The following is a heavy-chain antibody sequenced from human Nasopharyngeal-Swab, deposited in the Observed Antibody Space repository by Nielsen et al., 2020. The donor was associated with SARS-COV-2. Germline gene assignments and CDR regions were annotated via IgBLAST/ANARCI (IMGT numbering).Heavy chain of an antibody. CDR1: GLTFSEFA. J-gene: IGHJ2*01. V-gene: IGHV3-23*01. Sequence: GESLKISCAASGLTFSEFAMSWVRQAPGKGLEWVSSISGSGGSTFYADSVKGRFSISRDNSKNPLFLQMNSLSAEDTAVYYCARGFSSSFAFWYFDLWGRGTL. CDR3: ARGFSSSFAFWYFDL. D-gene: IGHD6-19*01. CDR2: ISGSGGST.